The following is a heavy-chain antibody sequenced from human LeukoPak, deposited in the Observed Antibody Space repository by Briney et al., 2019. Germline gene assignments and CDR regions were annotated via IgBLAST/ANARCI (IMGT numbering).Heavy chain of an antibody. CDR1: GFIFSSYS. D-gene: IGHD3-3*01. CDR2: ISSSSSYI. V-gene: IGHV3-21*01. J-gene: IGHJ4*02. CDR3: ARQGITIFGVVNDY. Sequence: GGSLRLSCATSGFIFSSYSMNWVRQAPGKGLEWVSSISSSSSYIYYADSVKGRFTISRDNAKNSLYLQMNSLRAEDTAVYYCARQGITIFGVVNDYWGQGTLVTVSS.